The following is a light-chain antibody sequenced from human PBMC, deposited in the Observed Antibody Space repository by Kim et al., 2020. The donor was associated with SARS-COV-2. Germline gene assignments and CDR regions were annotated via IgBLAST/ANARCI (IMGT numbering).Light chain of an antibody. J-gene: IGLJ2*01. CDR2: EVT. CDR1: SSDVGGYNY. Sequence: QSALTQPPSASGSPGQSVTISCTGTSSDVGGYNYVSWYQQHQGKAPRLMIYEVTKRPSGVPDRFSGSKSGNTASLTVSGLQADDEAHYYCSSYAASRTVLFGGGTQLTVL. CDR3: SSYAASRTVL. V-gene: IGLV2-8*01.